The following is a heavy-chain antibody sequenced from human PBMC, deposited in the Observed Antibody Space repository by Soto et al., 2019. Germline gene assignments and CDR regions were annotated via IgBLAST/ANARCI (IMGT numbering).Heavy chain of an antibody. D-gene: IGHD2-2*01. CDR2: ISGSGGST. CDR3: AKMPGWYHKFDY. Sequence: EVQLLESGGGLVQPGGSLRLSCAASGFTFSSYAMSWVRQAPGKGLEWVSVISGSGGSTYYADSVKGRFTISRDNSKNTLYLQMNSMRAEDTAVYYCAKMPGWYHKFDYWVQGTLVTVAS. V-gene: IGHV3-23*01. J-gene: IGHJ4*02. CDR1: GFTFSSYA.